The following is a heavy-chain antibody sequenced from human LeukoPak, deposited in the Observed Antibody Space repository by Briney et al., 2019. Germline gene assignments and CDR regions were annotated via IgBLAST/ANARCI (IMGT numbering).Heavy chain of an antibody. D-gene: IGHD3-22*01. Sequence: PGGSLRLSCTASGFIISRYGMHWVRQAPGKGLEWVANIKQDGSEKYYVDSVKGRFTISRDNAKNSLYLQMNSLRAEDTVVYDCASYGDYYDSSGYSPHNGRGTFDYWGQGTLVTVSS. J-gene: IGHJ4*02. CDR3: ASYGDYYDSSGYSPHNGRGTFDY. CDR1: GFIISRYG. V-gene: IGHV3-7*01. CDR2: IKQDGSEK.